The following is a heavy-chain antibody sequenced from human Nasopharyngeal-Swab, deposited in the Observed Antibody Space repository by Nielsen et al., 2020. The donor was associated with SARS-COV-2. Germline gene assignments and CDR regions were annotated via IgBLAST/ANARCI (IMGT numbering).Heavy chain of an antibody. CDR1: GYTFPSYG. V-gene: IGHV1-18*01. CDR2: ISAYNGNT. J-gene: IGHJ4*02. CDR3: ARDPGREDPFDY. D-gene: IGHD2-15*01. Sequence: ASVKVSCQASGYTFPSYGISWVRQAPGQGLEWMGWISAYNGNTNYAQKFQGRVTMTTDTSTSTAYMELRSLRSDDTAVYYCARDPGREDPFDYWGQGTLVTVSS.